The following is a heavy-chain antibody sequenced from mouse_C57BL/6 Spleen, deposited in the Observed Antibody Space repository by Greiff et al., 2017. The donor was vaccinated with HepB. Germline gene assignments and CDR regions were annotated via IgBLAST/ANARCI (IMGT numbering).Heavy chain of an antibody. CDR2: ISSGSSTI. V-gene: IGHV5-17*01. D-gene: IGHD1-1*01. CDR1: GFTFSDYG. CDR3: AKSLLRFYAMGY. J-gene: IGHJ4*01. Sequence: EVQLQESGGGLVKPGGSLKLSCAASGFTFSDYGMHWVRQAPEKGLEWVAYISSGSSTIYYADTVKGRFTISRDNAKNTLFLQMTRLRSEDTALSYCAKSLLRFYAMGYWGQGTTVTVSS.